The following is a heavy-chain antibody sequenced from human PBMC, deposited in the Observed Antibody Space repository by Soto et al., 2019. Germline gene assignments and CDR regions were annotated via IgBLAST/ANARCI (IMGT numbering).Heavy chain of an antibody. CDR1: GFTFSSYA. CDR3: KKAHQVIRD. CDR2: ISYSDGST. V-gene: IGHV3-23*01. Sequence: EVQLLESGGGLVQPGGSLRLSCAASGFTFSSYAMSWVRQAPGKGLEWVSGISYSDGSTYYADSVKGRFTISRDNSKNTLFLQMNRLRAEETAIYYCKKAHQVIRDWGQGTLVTVSS. J-gene: IGHJ4*02.